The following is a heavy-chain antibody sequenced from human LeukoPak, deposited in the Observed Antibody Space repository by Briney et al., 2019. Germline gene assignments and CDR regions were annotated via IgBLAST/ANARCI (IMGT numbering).Heavy chain of an antibody. J-gene: IGHJ6*03. D-gene: IGHD5-12*01. CDR3: ARTTEGYAGGPGYSYYYYMDV. Sequence: PSETLSLTCTVSGGSISSYYWSWIRQHPGKGLECIGYIHYSGSTHYNPSLKSRVTISVDTSKNQVSLKLRSVTAADTAVYYCARTTEGYAGGPGYSYYYYMDVWGKGTTVTISS. CDR1: GGSISSYY. V-gene: IGHV4-59*01. CDR2: IHYSGST.